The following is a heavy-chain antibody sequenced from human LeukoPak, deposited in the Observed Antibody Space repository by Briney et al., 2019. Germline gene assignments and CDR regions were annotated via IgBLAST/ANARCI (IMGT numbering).Heavy chain of an antibody. CDR1: GFTFSRLA. V-gene: IGHV3-23*01. CDR2: ISASGP. J-gene: IGHJ5*02. Sequence: GGSLRLSCAASGFTFSRLAMTWVRQAPGKGLEWVSTISASGPYYADAVRGRFTISRDNSRNTLSLQMDSLRAEDTAVYYCARKGSRGWELLWGWFDPWGQGTLVTVSS. D-gene: IGHD1-26*01. CDR3: ARKGSRGWELLWGWFDP.